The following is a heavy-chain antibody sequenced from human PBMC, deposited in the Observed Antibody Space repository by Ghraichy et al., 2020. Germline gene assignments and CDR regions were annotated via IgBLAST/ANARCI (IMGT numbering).Heavy chain of an antibody. CDR1: GGSISSYY. CDR3: ARVFLVVPAAIGKWFDP. CDR2: IYYSGST. V-gene: IGHV4-59*01. J-gene: IGHJ5*02. D-gene: IGHD2-2*01. Sequence: ETLSLTCTVSGGSISSYYWSWIRQPPGKGLEWIGYIYYSGSTNYNPSLKSRVTISVDTSKNQFSLKLSSVTAADTAVYYCARVFLVVPAAIGKWFDPWGQGTLVTVSS.